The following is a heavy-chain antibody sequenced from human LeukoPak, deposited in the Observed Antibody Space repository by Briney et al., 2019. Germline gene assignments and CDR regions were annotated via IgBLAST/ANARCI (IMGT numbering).Heavy chain of an antibody. CDR1: GGTFSSYA. CDR2: IIPIFGTA. Sequence: SVKVSCKASGGTFSSYAISWVRQAPGQGLEWMGGIIPIFGTANYAQKFQGRVTMTEDTSTDTAYMELSSLRSEDTAVYYCATLGVRGVINYWGQGTLVTVSS. CDR3: ATLGVRGVINY. D-gene: IGHD3-10*01. V-gene: IGHV1-69*06. J-gene: IGHJ4*02.